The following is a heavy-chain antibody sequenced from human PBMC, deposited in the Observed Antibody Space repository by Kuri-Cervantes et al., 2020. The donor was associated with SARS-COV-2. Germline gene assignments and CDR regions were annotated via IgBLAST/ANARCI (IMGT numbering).Heavy chain of an antibody. CDR2: FDPEDGET. D-gene: IGHD2-2*01. V-gene: IGHV1-24*01. CDR1: GYTLTELS. J-gene: IGHJ5*02. Sequence: ASVKVSCKVSGYTLTELSMHWVRQAPGKGLEWMGGFDPEDGETIYTQKFQGRVTMTEDTSTDTAYMELSSLRSEDTAVYYCAIGTVVVPASSWFDPWGQGTLVTVSS. CDR3: AIGTVVVPASSWFDP.